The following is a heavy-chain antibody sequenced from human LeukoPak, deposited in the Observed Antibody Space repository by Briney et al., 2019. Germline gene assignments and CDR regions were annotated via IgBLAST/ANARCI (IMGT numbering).Heavy chain of an antibody. V-gene: IGHV5-10-1*01. J-gene: IGHJ4*02. CDR2: IDPSDSYT. CDR3: ARHAKAYGSSCDY. CDR1: GYSFTTYW. D-gene: IGHD6-13*01. Sequence: GESLKISCKGSGYSFTTYWISWVRQMPGKGQEWMGRIDPSDSYTNCSPSFQGHVTISADKSFSTAYLQWTSLKASDTAMYYCARHAKAYGSSCDYWGQGTLVTVSS.